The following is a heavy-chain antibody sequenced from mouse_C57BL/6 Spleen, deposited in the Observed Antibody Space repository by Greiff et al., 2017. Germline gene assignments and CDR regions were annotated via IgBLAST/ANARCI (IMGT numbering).Heavy chain of an antibody. J-gene: IGHJ2*01. V-gene: IGHV1-26*01. CDR3: ARGDYGSSYNY. CDR1: GYTFTDYY. CDR2: INPNNGGT. Sequence: EVQLQQSGPELVKPGASVKLSCKASGYTFTDYYMNWVKQSPGKGLEWIGGINPNNGGTSYNQKFKGKATLTVDKSSSTAYMELRSLTSEDSAVYYCARGDYGSSYNYWGQGTTLTVSS. D-gene: IGHD1-1*01.